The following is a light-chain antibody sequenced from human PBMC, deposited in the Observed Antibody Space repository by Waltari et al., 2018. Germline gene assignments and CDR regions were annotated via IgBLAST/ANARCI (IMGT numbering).Light chain of an antibody. J-gene: IGKJ2*01. CDR3: QQYKNWPLYT. CDR1: QSVSSN. Sequence: EIVMTQSPATLSVSPGERATLSCRASQSVSSNVAWYQQKPGQAPRLLNYGASTRANGNPARFSGSGSGTEFTLTISSMQSEDFAVYYCQQYKNWPLYTFGQGTKLEIK. V-gene: IGKV3-15*01. CDR2: GAS.